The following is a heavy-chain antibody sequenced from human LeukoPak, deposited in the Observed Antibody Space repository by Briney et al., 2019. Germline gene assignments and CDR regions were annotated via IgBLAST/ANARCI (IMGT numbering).Heavy chain of an antibody. CDR3: ARHRVIYDSSGYPPDY. V-gene: IGHV5-51*01. CDR2: IYPGGSDT. J-gene: IGHJ4*02. D-gene: IGHD3-22*01. Sequence: GESLKISCKGSGYSFTSYWIGWVRQMPGKGLEWMGIIYPGGSDTRYSPSFQGQVTISADKSISAAYLQWSSLKASDTAMYYCARHRVIYDSSGYPPDYWGQGTLVTVSS. CDR1: GYSFTSYW.